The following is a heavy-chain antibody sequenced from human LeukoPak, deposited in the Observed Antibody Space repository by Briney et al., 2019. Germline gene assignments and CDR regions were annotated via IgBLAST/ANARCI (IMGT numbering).Heavy chain of an antibody. CDR2: IYYSGSA. V-gene: IGHV4-30-4*01. CDR3: AIDVGYCSGGSCFRGYYGMDV. D-gene: IGHD2-15*01. J-gene: IGHJ6*04. CDR1: GGSINSGNYY. Sequence: SQTLSLTCTVSGGSINSGNYYWSWIRQPPGKGLESIGYIYYSGSAYYNPSLKSRVTISVDTSKNQFSLRLSSVTAADTAVYYCAIDVGYCSGGSCFRGYYGMDVWGKGTTVTVSS.